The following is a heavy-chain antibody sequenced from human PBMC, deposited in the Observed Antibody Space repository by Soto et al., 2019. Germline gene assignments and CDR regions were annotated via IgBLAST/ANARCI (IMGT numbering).Heavy chain of an antibody. CDR3: ARRHGGTFDC. J-gene: IGHJ4*02. CDR1: GGSISSYY. D-gene: IGHD2-15*01. Sequence: QVQLQESGPGLVKPSETLSLTCTVSGGSISSYYWSWIRQPPGKGLEWIGYIYYSGSTNYNPSLKSRVTISVDTSKNQFSLKLSSVTAADTAVYYCARRHGGTFDCWGQGTLVTVSS. V-gene: IGHV4-59*08. CDR2: IYYSGST.